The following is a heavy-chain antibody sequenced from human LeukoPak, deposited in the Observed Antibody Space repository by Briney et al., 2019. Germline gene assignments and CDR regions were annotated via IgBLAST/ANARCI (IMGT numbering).Heavy chain of an antibody. D-gene: IGHD5-24*01. V-gene: IGHV3-48*03. CDR3: ARDNSVRDEAWWFNP. CDR2: ISSSGSTI. Sequence: PGGSLRLSCAASGFTFSSYEMNWVRQAPGKGLEWVSYISSSGSTIYYADSVKGRFTISRDNAKNSLYLQMNSLRDEDAAVYYCARDNSVRDEAWWFNPWGQGTLVTVSS. J-gene: IGHJ5*02. CDR1: GFTFSSYE.